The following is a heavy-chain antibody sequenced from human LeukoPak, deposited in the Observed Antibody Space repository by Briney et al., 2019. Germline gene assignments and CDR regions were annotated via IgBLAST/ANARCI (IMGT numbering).Heavy chain of an antibody. Sequence: GGCPRLSCSASGFSFSRFAMSWGRQAPGKGLEWVSAISDSGGRINYADSVKGRFTISRDNSKNTLYLQMNSLRAEDTAVYYCAKKTWDSSAWSFFDYWGQSGVVGVCS. J-gene: IGHJ4*02. CDR2: ISDSGGRI. D-gene: IGHD3-22*01. CDR3: AKKTWDSSAWSFFDY. CDR1: GFSFSRFA. V-gene: IGHV3-23*01.